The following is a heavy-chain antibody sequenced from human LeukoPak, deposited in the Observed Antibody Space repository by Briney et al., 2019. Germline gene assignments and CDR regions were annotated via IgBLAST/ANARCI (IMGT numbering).Heavy chain of an antibody. V-gene: IGHV4-59*01. D-gene: IGHD6-19*01. Sequence: SETLSLTCTVSGGSISSYYWSWIRQPPGKGLEWIGYIYYTGSTNYNPSLKCRVTISVDTSKNQFSLKLSSVTAADTAVYYCARVPRAVAGTRDWYFDLWGRGTLVTVSS. CDR3: ARVPRAVAGTRDWYFDL. CDR2: IYYTGST. J-gene: IGHJ2*01. CDR1: GGSISSYY.